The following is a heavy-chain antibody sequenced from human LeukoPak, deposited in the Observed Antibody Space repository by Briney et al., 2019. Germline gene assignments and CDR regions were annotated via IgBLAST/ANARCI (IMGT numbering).Heavy chain of an antibody. V-gene: IGHV5-10-1*01. CDR1: GYSLTSYW. J-gene: IGHJ4*02. CDR2: IDPTDSYT. Sequence: GESLRISCRASGYSLTSYWISWVRQMPGKGLEWMGRIDPTDSYTDYSPSFQGHVTISVDKSINTAYLQWYSLKASDTAMYYCARHDYWGQGTLVTVSS. CDR3: ARHDY.